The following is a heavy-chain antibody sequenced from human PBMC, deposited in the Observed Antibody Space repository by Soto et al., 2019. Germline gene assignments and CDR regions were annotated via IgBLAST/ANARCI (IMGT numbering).Heavy chain of an antibody. J-gene: IGHJ4*01. CDR1: GGSIRSYY. Sequence: PSETLSLTCTVSGGSIRSYYWSWIRQPPGKGLEWIGYMYHSGSTNYNPSLKSRVTISVDTSKNQFSLKLNSVTAADTAVFYCAGGSYYNGYFDYWGHGTLVTVSS. CDR3: AGGSYYNGYFDY. V-gene: IGHV4-59*01. CDR2: MYHSGST. D-gene: IGHD1-26*01.